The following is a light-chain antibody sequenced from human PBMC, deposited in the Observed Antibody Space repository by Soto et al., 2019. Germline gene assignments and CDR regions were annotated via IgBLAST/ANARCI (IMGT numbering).Light chain of an antibody. CDR3: KQYNSFWT. V-gene: IGKV1-5*01. CDR2: DAS. Sequence: DIQMTQSPSTLSASVGDRVTITCRASQSISNWLAWYQQKPGKAPRLLIYDASYLERGVPSRFSGSGSGTEFTLTISDLQPDDLATYYCKQYNSFWTFGQGTKVEI. CDR1: QSISNW. J-gene: IGKJ1*01.